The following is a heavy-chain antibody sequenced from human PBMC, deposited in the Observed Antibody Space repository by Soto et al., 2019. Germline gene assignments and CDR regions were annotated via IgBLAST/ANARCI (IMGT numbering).Heavy chain of an antibody. CDR3: AVELPSRYFDL. V-gene: IGHV4-34*01. D-gene: IGHD3-10*01. CDR1: GASFSDSY. Sequence: QVRLQQWGAGLLKPSETLSLTCAVYGASFSDSYWNWIRQPPGKGLEWIGEINHSGSTIYNTSLQSRVTISLDPSRKQFTLKMRSATAADTAVYYCAVELPSRYFDLWGRGTPVTVSS. J-gene: IGHJ2*01. CDR2: INHSGST.